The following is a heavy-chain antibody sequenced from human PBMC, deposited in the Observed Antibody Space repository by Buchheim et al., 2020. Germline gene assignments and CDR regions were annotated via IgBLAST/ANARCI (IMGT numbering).Heavy chain of an antibody. D-gene: IGHD5-18*01. Sequence: EVQLVESGGGLVQPGGSLRLSCAASGFTFSSYWMSWVRQAPGKGLEWVANIKQDGSEKYYVDSVKGRFTISRDNAKNSLYLQMNSLRAENTAVYYCARVGYSYGYAYYFYCYGMDVWGQGTT. J-gene: IGHJ6*02. CDR1: GFTFSSYW. CDR2: IKQDGSEK. V-gene: IGHV3-7*04. CDR3: ARVGYSYGYAYYFYCYGMDV.